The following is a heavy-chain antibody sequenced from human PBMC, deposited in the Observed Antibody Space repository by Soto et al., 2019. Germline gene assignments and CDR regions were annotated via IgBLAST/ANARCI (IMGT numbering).Heavy chain of an antibody. Sequence: GASVKVSCKVSGYTLTELSMHWVRQAPGKGLEWMGGIIPIFGTANYAQKFQGRVTITADESTSTAYMELSSLRSEDTAVYYCARSGLIGYCSSTSCSLNWFDPWGQGTLVTVSS. V-gene: IGHV1-69*13. CDR3: ARSGLIGYCSSTSCSLNWFDP. D-gene: IGHD2-2*01. CDR1: GYTLTELS. J-gene: IGHJ5*02. CDR2: IIPIFGTA.